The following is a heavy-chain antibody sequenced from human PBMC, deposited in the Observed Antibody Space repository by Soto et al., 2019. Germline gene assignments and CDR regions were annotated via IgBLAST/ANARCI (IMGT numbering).Heavy chain of an antibody. V-gene: IGHV3-23*01. D-gene: IGHD3-3*01. CDR2: ISGSGGST. CDR1: GFTFSSYA. CDR3: AKVERFLEWLFSSGWFDP. J-gene: IGHJ5*02. Sequence: EVQLLESGGGLVQPGGSLRLSCAASGFTFSSYAMSWVRQAPGKGLEWVSAISGSGGSTYYADSVKGRFTISRDNSKNTLYLQMNSLRAEDTAIYYCAKVERFLEWLFSSGWFDPWGQGTLVTVSS.